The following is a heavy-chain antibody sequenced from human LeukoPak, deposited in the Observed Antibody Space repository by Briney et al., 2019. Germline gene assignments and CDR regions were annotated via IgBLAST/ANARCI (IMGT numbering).Heavy chain of an antibody. CDR1: GCTFRSYC. V-gene: IGHV3-30*18. J-gene: IGHJ3*02. Sequence: LTLSCAASGCTFRSYCMHWVRLAPGEAWEGAAVISYDGSNKYYADSAKRRFTISRDNSKNTLYLQMNSQRSDDTTEYYCAKDQGLGYSYGSNGAFDIWGQGTMVTVSP. D-gene: IGHD5-18*01. CDR2: ISYDGSNK. CDR3: AKDQGLGYSYGSNGAFDI.